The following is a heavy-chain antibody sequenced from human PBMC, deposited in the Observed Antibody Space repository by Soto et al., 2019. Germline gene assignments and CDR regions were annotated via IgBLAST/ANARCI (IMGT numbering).Heavy chain of an antibody. J-gene: IGHJ1*01. CDR3: ARDAVAVAGTEYFQH. D-gene: IGHD6-19*01. CDR2: ISAYNGDT. V-gene: IGHV1-18*01. CDR1: GYTFTNHG. Sequence: QVPLVQSGAEVKKPGASVKVSCKASGYTFTNHGISWVRQAPGQGLEWMGWISAYNGDTKYAQKLQGRVTMTTDTSTSTAYMELRSLTSDDTAVYYCARDAVAVAGTEYFQHWGQGTLVTVSS.